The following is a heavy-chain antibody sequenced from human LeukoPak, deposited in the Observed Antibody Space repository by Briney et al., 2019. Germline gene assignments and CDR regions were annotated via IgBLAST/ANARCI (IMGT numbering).Heavy chain of an antibody. CDR3: ARDKHYYATSGYYVYAFDI. D-gene: IGHD3-22*01. CDR1: GFSFSSFG. Sequence: GRSQRLSCVASGFSFSSFGMVWVRQAPDRGLEWVSLIRVDDKYYADSVKGRFTISRDNAKNSLYLQMNSLRAEDTAVYYCARDKHYYATSGYYVYAFDIWGQGTMVTVSS. J-gene: IGHJ3*02. CDR2: IRVDDK. V-gene: IGHV3-33*01.